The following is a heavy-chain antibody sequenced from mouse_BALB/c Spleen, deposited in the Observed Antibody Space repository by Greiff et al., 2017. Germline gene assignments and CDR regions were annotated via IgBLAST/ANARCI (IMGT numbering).Heavy chain of an antibody. V-gene: IGHV1-18*01. D-gene: IGHD1-1*01. J-gene: IGHJ2*01. CDR1: GYSFTDYN. CDR3: ARRGSSYRYFDD. CDR2: INPNNGGT. Sequence: SGPELVQPGASVKIPCKASGYSFTDYNMDWVKQSHGKSLEWIGDINPNNGGTIYHQKFKGKATLTVDKSSSTAYMERRSLTSEDTAVYYCARRGSSYRYFDDWGQGTTRTVSS.